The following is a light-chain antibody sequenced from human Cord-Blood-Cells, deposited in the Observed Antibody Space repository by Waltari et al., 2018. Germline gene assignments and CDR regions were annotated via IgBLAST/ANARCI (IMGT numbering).Light chain of an antibody. Sequence: QSALTQPASVSGSPGQSITIPCTGTSSDVGGYNNVSWYQQHPGKAPKLMIYEVSNRPSGVSNRFSGSKSGNTASLTISGLQAEDEADYYCSSYTSSSTSYVFGTGTKVTVL. CDR3: SSYTSSSTSYV. V-gene: IGLV2-14*01. CDR1: SSDVGGYNN. J-gene: IGLJ1*01. CDR2: EVS.